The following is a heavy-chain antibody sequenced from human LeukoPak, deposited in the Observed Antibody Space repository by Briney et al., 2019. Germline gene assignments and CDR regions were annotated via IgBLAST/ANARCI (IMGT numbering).Heavy chain of an antibody. D-gene: IGHD2-2*03. Sequence: GASLQISCKGSGYSFTSYWIGWVRQLPGKGLEWMGIIYPGDSDTRYSPSFQGQVTISADKSITTAYLQWSSLKASDTAMYYCARHHGSSPKAFDIWGQGTMVTVSS. V-gene: IGHV5-51*01. CDR1: GYSFTSYW. CDR3: ARHHGSSPKAFDI. J-gene: IGHJ3*02. CDR2: IYPGDSDT.